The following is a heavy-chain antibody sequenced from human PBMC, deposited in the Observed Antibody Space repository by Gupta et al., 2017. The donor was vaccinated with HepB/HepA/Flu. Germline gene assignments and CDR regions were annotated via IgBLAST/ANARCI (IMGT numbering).Heavy chain of an antibody. CDR2: VSADNGRT. Sequence: QVQLVQSGAEVKKPGASVKVPCKASGYTFTNYYVTWVRQAPGQGIEWLGWVSADNGRTSYAQKVQDRVFMTTDTSTSTAYIELRSLRSDDTAVYYCARDNKMATNDYWGQGTLVTVSS. V-gene: IGHV1-18*04. CDR1: GYTFTNYY. J-gene: IGHJ4*02. CDR3: ARDNKMATNDY. D-gene: IGHD5-12*01.